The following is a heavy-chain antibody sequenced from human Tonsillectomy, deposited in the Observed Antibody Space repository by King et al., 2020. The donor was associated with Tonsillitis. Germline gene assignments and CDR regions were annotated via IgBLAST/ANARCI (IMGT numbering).Heavy chain of an antibody. V-gene: IGHV3-23*04. CDR2: ISSSGGST. D-gene: IGHD6-19*01. CDR1: GFTFSSYV. J-gene: IGHJ4*02. CDR3: AKGDTAVSGASDY. Sequence: VQLVESGGGLVQPGGSLRLSCAASGFTFSSYVMNWVRQAPGKGLECFSLISSSGGSTYYADSVKGRLTISRDNSKNTLYLQMNSLRAEDTALYYCAKGDTAVSGASDYWGQGTLVTVSS.